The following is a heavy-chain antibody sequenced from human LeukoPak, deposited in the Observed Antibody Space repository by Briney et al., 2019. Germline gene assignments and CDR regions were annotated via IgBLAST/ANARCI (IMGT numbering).Heavy chain of an antibody. J-gene: IGHJ4*02. CDR1: GFTFSSYW. D-gene: IGHD3-10*01. Sequence: PGGSLRLSCAASGFTFSSYWMHWVRRAPGKGLVWVSRINSDGSRTSYADSVKGRFTISRDNAKNTLYLQMNSLRAEDTAVYYCAREKAVYYGSGGFDYWGQGTLVTVSS. V-gene: IGHV3-74*01. CDR3: AREKAVYYGSGGFDY. CDR2: INSDGSRT.